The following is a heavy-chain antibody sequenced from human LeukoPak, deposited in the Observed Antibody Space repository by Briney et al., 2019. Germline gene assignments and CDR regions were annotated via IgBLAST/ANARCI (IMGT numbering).Heavy chain of an antibody. J-gene: IGHJ4*02. Sequence: SETLSLTCTVSGGSISSSSYYWGWIRQPPGKGLEWIGSIYYSGSTYYNPSLKSRVTISGDTSKNQFSLKLRSVTAADTAVYYCASLVVVVVTASEIDYWGQGTLVTVSS. CDR2: IYYSGST. CDR1: GGSISSSSYY. D-gene: IGHD2-21*02. V-gene: IGHV4-39*01. CDR3: ASLVVVVVTASEIDY.